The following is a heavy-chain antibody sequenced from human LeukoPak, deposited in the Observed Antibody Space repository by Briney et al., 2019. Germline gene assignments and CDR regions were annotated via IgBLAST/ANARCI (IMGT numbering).Heavy chain of an antibody. CDR3: ARVVYSSILFDY. CDR2: IYYSGST. D-gene: IGHD6-13*01. CDR1: GGSIGSYY. Sequence: SETLSLTCTVSGGSIGSYYWSWIRQPPGKGLEWIGYIYYSGSTNYNPSLKSRVTISVDTSKNQFSLKLSSVTAADTAVYYCARVVYSSILFDYWGQGTLVTVSS. V-gene: IGHV4-59*01. J-gene: IGHJ4*02.